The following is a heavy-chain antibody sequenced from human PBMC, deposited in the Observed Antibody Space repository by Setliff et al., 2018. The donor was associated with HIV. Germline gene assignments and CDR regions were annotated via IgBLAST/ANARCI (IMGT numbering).Heavy chain of an antibody. V-gene: IGHV4-4*07. CDR1: GDSISSYY. Sequence: SETLSLTCTVSGDSISSYYRTWIRHPAGQGLEWIGRIYISGSTKYNPSIKSRVTMSVDTSKNQFSLRLSSVTAADTAMYYCAMQGSSYFEYWGRGILVTVSS. CDR3: AMQGSSYFEY. J-gene: IGHJ4*02. CDR2: IYISGST. D-gene: IGHD6-6*01.